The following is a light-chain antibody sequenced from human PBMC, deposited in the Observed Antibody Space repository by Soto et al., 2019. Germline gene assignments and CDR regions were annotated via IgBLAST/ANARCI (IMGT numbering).Light chain of an antibody. V-gene: IGLV1-40*01. Sequence: QPVLTQPPSVSGAPVQRVTISCTGSSSNIGAGYDVHWYQQLPGTAPKLLLHGNSNRPSGVPDRFSGSKSGTSASLAITGLQAEDEAYYYCQSYDSSLSGNVVFGGGTKLPVL. J-gene: IGLJ2*01. CDR1: SSNIGAGYD. CDR3: QSYDSSLSGNVV. CDR2: GNS.